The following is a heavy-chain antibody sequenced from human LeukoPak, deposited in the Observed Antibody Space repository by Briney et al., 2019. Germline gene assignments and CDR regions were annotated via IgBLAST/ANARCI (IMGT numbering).Heavy chain of an antibody. Sequence: GGSLRLSCAASGFTFGNYWMHWVRQAPGKGLVWVSRINSDGRSISYADSVKGRFTISRDNAKNMLYLQMNSLRAEDTAVYYCARVRYSYGYDWWGQGTLVTVSS. CDR3: ARVRYSYGYDW. V-gene: IGHV3-74*01. CDR1: GFTFGNYW. J-gene: IGHJ4*02. D-gene: IGHD5-18*01. CDR2: INSDGRSI.